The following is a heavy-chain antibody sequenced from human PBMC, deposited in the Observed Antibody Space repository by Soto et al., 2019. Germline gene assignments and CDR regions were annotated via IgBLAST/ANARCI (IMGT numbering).Heavy chain of an antibody. CDR1: GFTFSSYA. D-gene: IGHD3-16*01. V-gene: IGHV3-30-3*01. CDR3: ARGGSHGGY. Sequence: QTGGSLRLSCAASGFTFSSYAMHWVRQAPGKGLEWVAVISYDGSNKYYADSVKGRFTISRDNSKNTLYLQMNSLRAEDTAVYYCARGGSHGGYWGQGTLVTVSS. J-gene: IGHJ4*02. CDR2: ISYDGSNK.